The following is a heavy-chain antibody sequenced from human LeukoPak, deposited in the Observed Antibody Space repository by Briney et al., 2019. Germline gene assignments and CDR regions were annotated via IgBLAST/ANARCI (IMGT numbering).Heavy chain of an antibody. J-gene: IGHJ4*02. CDR1: GFTFSSYG. V-gene: IGHV3-30*18. D-gene: IGHD5-12*01. Sequence: GGSLRLSCAASGFTFSSYGMHWVCQAPGKGLEWVAVISYDGSNKYYADSVKGRFTISRDNSKNTLYLQMNSLRAEDTAVYYCAKYSDSGYGLSWSYYFDYWGQGTLVTVSS. CDR3: AKYSDSGYGLSWSYYFDY. CDR2: ISYDGSNK.